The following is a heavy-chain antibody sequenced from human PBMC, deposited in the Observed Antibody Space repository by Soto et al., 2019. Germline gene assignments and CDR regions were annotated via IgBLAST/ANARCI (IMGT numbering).Heavy chain of an antibody. V-gene: IGHV1-8*01. CDR1: GYTFTSYD. CDR3: ARDLGVYSSSWYRIAVADNAFDI. D-gene: IGHD6-13*01. J-gene: IGHJ3*02. Sequence: ASVKVSCKASGYTFTSYDINWVRQATGQGFEYLGWMNPNSGNTGYVKKFQGRVTMTRDTSMSTAYMELSSLRSEDTAVYYCARDLGVYSSSWYRIAVADNAFDIWGQETMVT. CDR2: MNPNSGNT.